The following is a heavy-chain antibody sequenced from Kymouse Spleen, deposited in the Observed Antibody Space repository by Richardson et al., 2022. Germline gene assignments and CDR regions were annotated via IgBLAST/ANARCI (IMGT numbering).Heavy chain of an antibody. J-gene: IGHJ6*02. CDR2: IYYSGST. CDR3: ASGRGAAAAPGYYYYYYGMDV. Sequence: QLQLQESGPGLVKPSETLSLTCTVSGGSISSSSYYWGWIRQPPGKGLEWIGSIYYSGSTYYNPSLKSRVTISVDTSKNQFSLKLSSVTAADTAVYYCASGRGAAAAPGYYYYYYGMDVWGQGTTVTVSS. CDR1: GGSISSSSYY. D-gene: IGHD6-13*01. V-gene: IGHV4-39*01.